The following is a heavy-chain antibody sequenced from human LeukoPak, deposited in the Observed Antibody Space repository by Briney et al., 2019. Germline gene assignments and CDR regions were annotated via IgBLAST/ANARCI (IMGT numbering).Heavy chain of an antibody. Sequence: ASETLSLTCTVSGGSISSYYWSWIRQPPGKGLEWIGYIYYSGSTNYNPSLKSRVTISVDTSKNQFSLKLTSLTAADTAVYYCAREDSSGYLGYWGQGTLVTVSS. CDR1: GGSISSYY. CDR2: IYYSGST. V-gene: IGHV4-59*01. CDR3: AREDSSGYLGY. J-gene: IGHJ4*02. D-gene: IGHD3-22*01.